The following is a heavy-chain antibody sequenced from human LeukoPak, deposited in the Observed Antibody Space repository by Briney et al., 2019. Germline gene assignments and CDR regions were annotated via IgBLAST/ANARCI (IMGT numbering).Heavy chain of an antibody. J-gene: IGHJ4*02. D-gene: IGHD4-17*01. V-gene: IGHV3-23*01. CDR3: AKELTTERTPGVDS. CDR1: GFTFSSYS. Sequence: PWGSLRLSCTASGFTFSSYSMSWVRQGPGTGLEWVSAISGGGDTTFYADSVKGRFTISRDNSKKTLYLQVNSLRAEDTAVYFCAKELTTERTPGVDSWGQGTLVTVSS. CDR2: ISGGGDTT.